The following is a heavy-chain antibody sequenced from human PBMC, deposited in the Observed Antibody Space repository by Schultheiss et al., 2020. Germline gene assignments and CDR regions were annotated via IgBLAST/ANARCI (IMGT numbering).Heavy chain of an antibody. J-gene: IGHJ3*02. V-gene: IGHV4-34*01. Sequence: SETLSLTCAVYGGSFSGYYWAWIRQSPGKGLEWIGSIYYAGNTAYNPSLKSRVTLAVDTSKNQFSLKLTSVTATETAAYYCAKHRVVGSTYSDFDIWGQGTMVTVSS. CDR2: IYYAGNT. D-gene: IGHD1-7*01. CDR3: AKHRVVGSTYSDFDI. CDR1: GGSFSGYY.